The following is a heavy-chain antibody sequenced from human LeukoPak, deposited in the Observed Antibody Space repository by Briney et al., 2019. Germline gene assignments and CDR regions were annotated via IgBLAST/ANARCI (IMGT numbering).Heavy chain of an antibody. J-gene: IGHJ4*02. Sequence: SETLSLTCAVSGAPVSGSNYYWGWIRQPPGKGLEWIGNIYSSGSTYYNASLQSRVTIDTSKNQFSLRLNSVTAADTAMYFCAKSGGYGLIDYWGQGTRVIVSS. CDR3: AKSGGYGLIDY. V-gene: IGHV4-39*01. D-gene: IGHD1-26*01. CDR2: IYSSGST. CDR1: GAPVSGSNYY.